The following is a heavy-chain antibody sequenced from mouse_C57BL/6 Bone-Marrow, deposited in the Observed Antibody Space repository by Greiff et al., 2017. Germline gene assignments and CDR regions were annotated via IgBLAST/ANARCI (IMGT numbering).Heavy chain of an antibody. V-gene: IGHV5-6*01. Sequence: EVKLVESGGDLVKPGGSLKLSCAASGFTFSSYGMSWVRQTPDKRLEWVATISSGGSYTYYPDSVKGRFTISRDNAKNTLYLQMSSLKSEDTAMYYCATHYGSSFHWYFDVWGTGTTVTVSS. CDR1: GFTFSSYG. CDR3: ATHYGSSFHWYFDV. D-gene: IGHD1-1*01. J-gene: IGHJ1*03. CDR2: ISSGGSYT.